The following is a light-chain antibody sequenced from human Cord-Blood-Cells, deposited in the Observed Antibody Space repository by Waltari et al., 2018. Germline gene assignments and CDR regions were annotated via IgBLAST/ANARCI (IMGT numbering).Light chain of an antibody. CDR3: SSYTSSSTLVV. Sequence: QSDLTQPASVSGSPGQSIDISCTGTSSDVRGYNYVSWYQQHPGKAPKLMIYDVSNRPSGVSNRFSGSKSGNTASLTISGLQAEDEADYYCSSYTSSSTLVVFGGGTKLTVL. CDR1: SSDVRGYNY. CDR2: DVS. J-gene: IGLJ2*01. V-gene: IGLV2-14*01.